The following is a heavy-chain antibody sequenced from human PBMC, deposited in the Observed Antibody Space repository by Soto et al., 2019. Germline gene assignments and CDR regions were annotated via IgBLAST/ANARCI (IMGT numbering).Heavy chain of an antibody. CDR1: GFTFSSYW. CDR2: IKQDGSEK. CDR3: ARDDYILTGEGVDY. J-gene: IGHJ4*02. Sequence: GESLKISCAASGFTFSSYWISWVRQAPGKGLEWVANIKQDGSEKYYVDSVKGRFTISRDNAKNSLYLQMNSLRAEDTAVYYCARDDYILTGEGVDYWGQGTLVTVSS. V-gene: IGHV3-7*01. D-gene: IGHD3-9*01.